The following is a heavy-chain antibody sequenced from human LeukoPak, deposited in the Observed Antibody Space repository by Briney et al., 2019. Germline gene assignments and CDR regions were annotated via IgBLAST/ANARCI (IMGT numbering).Heavy chain of an antibody. J-gene: IGHJ4*01. CDR1: GFTFSSYE. Sequence: PGGSLRLSCVASGFTFSSYEVNWVRQAPGKGLEWVSYISSSGSTTYYADSVKGRITISRDNAKNSIYLQMSSLRAEDTAVYYCARDLTGLGGYYFDCWGQGSLVSVSS. D-gene: IGHD3-22*01. CDR2: ISSSGSTT. V-gene: IGHV3-48*03. CDR3: ARDLTGLGGYYFDC.